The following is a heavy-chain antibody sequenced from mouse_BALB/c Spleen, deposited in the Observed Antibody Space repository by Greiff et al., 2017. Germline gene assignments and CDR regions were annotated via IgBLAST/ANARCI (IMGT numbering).Heavy chain of an antibody. CDR3: TRMGDLDYGNYEFAY. Sequence: EVKLVESGPELEKPGASVKISCKASGYSFTGYNMNWVKQSNGKSLEWIGNIDPYYGGTSYNQKFKGKATLTVDKSSSTAYMQLSSLTSEDSAVYYCTRMGDLDYGNYEFAYWGQGTLVTVSA. V-gene: IGHV1S135*01. J-gene: IGHJ3*01. D-gene: IGHD2-1*01. CDR1: GYSFTGYN. CDR2: IDPYYGGT.